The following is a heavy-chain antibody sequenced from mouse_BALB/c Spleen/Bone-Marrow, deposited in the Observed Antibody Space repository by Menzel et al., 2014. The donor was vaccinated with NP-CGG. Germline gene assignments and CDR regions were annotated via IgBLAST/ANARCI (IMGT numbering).Heavy chain of an antibody. CDR2: INPDSSTI. V-gene: IGHV4-1*02. CDR1: GFDFSRYW. J-gene: IGHJ2*01. D-gene: IGHD2-1*01. Sequence: EVQLQQSGGGLVQPGGSLKLSCAASGFDFSRYWMRWVRQAPGKGLEWIGEINPDSSTINYTPSLKDKFIISRDNAKNTLYLQMSKVRSEDTALYYCARQGYYGKGDYWGQGTTLTVSS. CDR3: ARQGYYGKGDY.